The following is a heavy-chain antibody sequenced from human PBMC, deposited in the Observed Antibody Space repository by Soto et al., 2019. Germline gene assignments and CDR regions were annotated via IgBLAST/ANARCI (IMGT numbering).Heavy chain of an antibody. J-gene: IGHJ6*02. Sequence: SETLSLTFAVYGGSFSGYYWSWIRQPPGKGLEWIGEINHSGSTNYNPSLKSRVTISVDTSKNQFSLKLSSVTAADTAVYYCARVAARNYYGSGSYYNVGYYYYGMDVWGQGTTVTVSS. CDR3: ARVAARNYYGSGSYYNVGYYYYGMDV. CDR2: INHSGST. D-gene: IGHD3-10*01. CDR1: GGSFSGYY. V-gene: IGHV4-34*01.